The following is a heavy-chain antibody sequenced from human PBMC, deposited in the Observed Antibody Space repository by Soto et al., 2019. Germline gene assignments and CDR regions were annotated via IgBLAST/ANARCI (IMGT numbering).Heavy chain of an antibody. Sequence: RASVKVSCKASGYTFTGYYMHWVRQAPGQGLEWMGWINPNSGGTNYAQKFQGRVTMTRDTSISTAYMELSRLRSDDTAVYYCARFIAVVPSSEYYGMDVWGQGTTVTVSS. CDR3: ARFIAVVPSSEYYGMDV. J-gene: IGHJ6*02. CDR2: INPNSGGT. D-gene: IGHD6-19*01. V-gene: IGHV1-2*02. CDR1: GYTFTGYY.